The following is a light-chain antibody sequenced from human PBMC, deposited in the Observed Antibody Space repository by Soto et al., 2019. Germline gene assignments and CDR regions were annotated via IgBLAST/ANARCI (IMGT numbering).Light chain of an antibody. CDR1: SSDVGGYDY. CDR3: QAYDYSLTASV. Sequence: ASVSGSPGQSITISCTGTSSDVGGYDYVSWYQQHPGKAPKLMIYEVSNRPSGVSNRFSGSKSGNTASLTISGLQAEDEADYYCQAYDYSLTASVFGGGTKVTVL. V-gene: IGLV2-14*01. CDR2: EVS. J-gene: IGLJ3*02.